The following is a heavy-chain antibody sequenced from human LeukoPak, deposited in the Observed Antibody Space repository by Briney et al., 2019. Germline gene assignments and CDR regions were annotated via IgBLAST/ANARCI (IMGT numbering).Heavy chain of an antibody. D-gene: IGHD1-14*01. J-gene: IGHJ4*02. CDR2: IKQDGSEK. V-gene: IGHV3-7*01. CDR1: GFTFSSYG. CDR3: ARDARTVFDY. Sequence: PGGSLRLSCAASGFTFSSYGIHWVRQAPGKGLEWVANIKQDGSEKYYVDSVKGRFTISRDNAKNSLYLQMNSLRAEDTAVYYCARDARTVFDYWGQGTLVTVSS.